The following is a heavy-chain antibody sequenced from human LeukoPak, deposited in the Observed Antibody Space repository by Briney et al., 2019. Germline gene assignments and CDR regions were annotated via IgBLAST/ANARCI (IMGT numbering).Heavy chain of an antibody. D-gene: IGHD2-15*01. CDR1: GYTFTSYD. V-gene: IGHV1-8*02. CDR2: MNPNSGNT. Sequence: ASVKVSCKASGYTFTSYDINWVRQATGQGLEWMGWMNPNSGNTGYAQKLQDRVTMTTDTSTTTAYMELRSLRSDNTAVYYCARAGAVVDNWFDPWGQGTLVTVSS. J-gene: IGHJ5*02. CDR3: ARAGAVVDNWFDP.